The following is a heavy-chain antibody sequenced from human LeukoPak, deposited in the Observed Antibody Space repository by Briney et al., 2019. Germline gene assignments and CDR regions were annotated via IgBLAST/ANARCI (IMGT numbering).Heavy chain of an antibody. D-gene: IGHD4-17*01. CDR2: ISSSGSTI. J-gene: IGHJ6*03. CDR3: ARDAPTTVTTFYYYYYMDV. CDR1: GFTFNSYE. Sequence: GGSLRLSCAASGFTFNSYEMNWVRQAPGKGLEWVSYISSSGSTIYYADSVKGRFTISRDNAKNSLYLQMNSLRAEDTAVYYCARDAPTTVTTFYYYYYMDVWGKGTTVTVSS. V-gene: IGHV3-48*03.